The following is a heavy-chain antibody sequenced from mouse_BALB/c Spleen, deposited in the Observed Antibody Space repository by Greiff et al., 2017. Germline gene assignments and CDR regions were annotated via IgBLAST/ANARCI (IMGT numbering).Heavy chain of an antibody. V-gene: IGHV5-15*02. Sequence: DVMLVESGGGLVQPGGSRKLSCAASGFTFSDYGMAWVRQAPGKGPEWVAFISNLAYSIYYADTVTGRFTISRENAKNTLYLVMSSLRSEDTAMYYCARDRGGNYPYYYAMDYWGQGTSVTVSS. D-gene: IGHD2-1*01. CDR1: GFTFSDYG. CDR3: ARDRGGNYPYYYAMDY. J-gene: IGHJ4*01. CDR2: ISNLAYSI.